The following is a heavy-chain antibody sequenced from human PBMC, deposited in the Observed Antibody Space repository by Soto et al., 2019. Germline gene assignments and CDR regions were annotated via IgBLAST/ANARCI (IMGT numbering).Heavy chain of an antibody. J-gene: IGHJ6*02. Sequence: ASVKVSCKASGYTFSSYGISWVRQAPGQGLEWMGWISAYNDDTNYAQILQGRVTLTTDTSTSTAYMELRSLRSDDTAVYYCARERRDAYNLFYGMDVWGQGTAVTVSS. CDR1: GYTFSSYG. D-gene: IGHD1-1*01. CDR3: ARERRDAYNLFYGMDV. CDR2: ISAYNDDT. V-gene: IGHV1-18*01.